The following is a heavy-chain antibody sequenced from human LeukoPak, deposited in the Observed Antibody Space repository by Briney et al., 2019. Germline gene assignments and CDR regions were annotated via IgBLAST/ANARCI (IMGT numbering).Heavy chain of an antibody. CDR2: IYYSGST. J-gene: IGHJ4*02. Sequence: SETLSLTCTVSGGSISSYYWSWTRQPPGKGLEWIGYIYYSGSTNYNPSLESRVTISVDTSKNQFSLKLSSVTAADTAVYYCAIGVQAMADYWGQGTLVTVSS. CDR1: GGSISSYY. D-gene: IGHD5-18*01. CDR3: AIGVQAMADY. V-gene: IGHV4-59*01.